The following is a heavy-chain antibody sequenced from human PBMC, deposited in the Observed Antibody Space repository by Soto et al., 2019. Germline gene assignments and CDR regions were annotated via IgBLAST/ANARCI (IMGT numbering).Heavy chain of an antibody. CDR3: AREGSGYNF. CDR1: GGTFSSFG. Sequence: QVQLVQSGAELKKPGSSVKVSCKASGGTFSSFGISWVRQAPGQGLAWMGGIIPVFGRPSYAQRVRGRLTITAAESTNTGYLELIDLRSEDTAVYYCAREGSGYNFWGQGTQVTVSS. D-gene: IGHD5-12*01. CDR2: IIPVFGRP. J-gene: IGHJ1*01. V-gene: IGHV1-69*01.